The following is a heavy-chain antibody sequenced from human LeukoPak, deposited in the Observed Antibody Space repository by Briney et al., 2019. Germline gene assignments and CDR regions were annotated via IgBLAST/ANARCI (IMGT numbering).Heavy chain of an antibody. CDR3: ARVLRGLDPDY. CDR2: MNPNSGNT. J-gene: IGHJ4*02. V-gene: IGHV1-8*01. Sequence: ASVKVSCKASGYTFTSYDINWVRQATGQGLEWMGWMNPNSGNTGYAQKFQGRVTMTRNTSISTAYMELSRLRSDDTAVYYCARVLRGLDPDYWGQGTLVTVSS. D-gene: IGHD3-16*01. CDR1: GYTFTSYD.